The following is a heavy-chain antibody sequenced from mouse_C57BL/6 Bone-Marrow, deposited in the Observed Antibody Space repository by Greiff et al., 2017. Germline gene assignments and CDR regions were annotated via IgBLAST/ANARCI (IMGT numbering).Heavy chain of an antibody. CDR3: ARDELGRNYFDY. V-gene: IGHV3-6*01. CDR2: ISYDGSN. J-gene: IGHJ2*01. CDR1: GYSITSGYY. D-gene: IGHD4-1*01. Sequence: EVKVEESGPGLVKPSQSLSLTCSVTGYSITSGYYWNWIRQFPGNKLEWMGYISYDGSNNYNPSLKNRISITRDTSKNQFFLKLNSVTTEDTATYYCARDELGRNYFDYWGQGTTLTVSS.